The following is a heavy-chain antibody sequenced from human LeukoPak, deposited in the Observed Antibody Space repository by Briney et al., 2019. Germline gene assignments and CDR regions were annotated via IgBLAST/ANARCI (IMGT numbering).Heavy chain of an antibody. V-gene: IGHV4-31*03. Sequence: SETLSLTCTVSGASISTGGYYWSWIRQHPGKGLEWIGYIYYSGSTYYNPSLKSRVTISVDTSKNQFSLKLSSVTAADTAVYYCARGKYSSSSPRALYYYYGMDVWGQGTTVTVSS. J-gene: IGHJ6*02. CDR1: GASISTGGYY. CDR2: IYYSGST. CDR3: ARGKYSSSSPRALYYYYGMDV. D-gene: IGHD6-6*01.